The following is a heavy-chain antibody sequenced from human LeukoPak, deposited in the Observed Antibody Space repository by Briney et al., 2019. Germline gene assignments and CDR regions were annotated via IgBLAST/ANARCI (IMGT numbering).Heavy chain of an antibody. CDR3: ARAGSSGGSYYYYYMDV. CDR2: ITSSSGTV. Sequence: GGSLRLSCAASGFTFSTYAMNWVRQAPGKGLEWVSYITSSSGTVYYADSVTGRFTISRDNAKNSLYLQMNSLRDEDTAVYYCARAGSSGGSYYYYYMDVWGKGTSVTVSS. D-gene: IGHD2-15*01. J-gene: IGHJ6*03. CDR1: GFTFSTYA. V-gene: IGHV3-48*02.